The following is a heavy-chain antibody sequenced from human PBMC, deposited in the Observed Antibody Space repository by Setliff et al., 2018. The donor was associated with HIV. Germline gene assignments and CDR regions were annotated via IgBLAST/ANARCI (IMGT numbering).Heavy chain of an antibody. J-gene: IGHJ4*02. CDR2: IHYNGRT. Sequence: SETLSLTCTVSGDSITNDDYYWGWIRQPPGKGLEWIAIIHYNGRTYYDPSLKSRVTIFVDTSKTQFYLKLRSVTASDTAIYSCARSRHCGSDCYFDLSGQGTLVTVSA. V-gene: IGHV4-39*01. D-gene: IGHD2-21*02. CDR1: GDSITNDDYY. CDR3: ARSRHCGSDCYFDL.